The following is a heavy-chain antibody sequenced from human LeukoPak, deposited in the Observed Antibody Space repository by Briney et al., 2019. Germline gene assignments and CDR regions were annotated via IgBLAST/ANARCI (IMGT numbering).Heavy chain of an antibody. Sequence: ASVNVSCKASGYTFTSYGISWVRQAPGQGLEWMGWISAYNGNTNYAQKLQGRVTMTTDTSTSTAYMELRSLRSDDTAVYYCAREALVWFGESYGMDVWGQGTTVTVSS. V-gene: IGHV1-18*01. D-gene: IGHD3-10*01. CDR3: AREALVWFGESYGMDV. CDR2: ISAYNGNT. J-gene: IGHJ6*02. CDR1: GYTFTSYG.